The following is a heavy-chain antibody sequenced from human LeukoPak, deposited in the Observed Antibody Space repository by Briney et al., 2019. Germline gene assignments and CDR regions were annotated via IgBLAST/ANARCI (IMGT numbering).Heavy chain of an antibody. J-gene: IGHJ3*02. CDR3: ARALAPGAFDI. CDR2: IIPILGIA. D-gene: IGHD3-10*01. V-gene: IGHV1-69*04. CDR1: GGTFSSYA. Sequence: VASVKDSCKASGGTFSSYAISWVRQAPGQGLEWMGRIIPILGIANYAQKFQGRVTITADKSTSTAYMELSSLRSEDTAVYYCARALAPGAFDIWGQGTMVTVSS.